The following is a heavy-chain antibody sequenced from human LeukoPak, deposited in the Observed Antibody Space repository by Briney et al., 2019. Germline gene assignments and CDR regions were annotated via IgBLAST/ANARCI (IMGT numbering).Heavy chain of an antibody. V-gene: IGHV4-39*01. Sequence: SETLSLTCTVSGGSISSSSYYRGWIRQPPGKGLEWIGIIYYSGSTYHNPSLKSRLTISVDTSKNQFSLKLSSVTATDTAVYYCARRGYCSSTSCYEYWFDPWGQGTLVTVSS. CDR1: GGSISSSSYY. CDR2: IYYSGST. CDR3: ARRGYCSSTSCYEYWFDP. J-gene: IGHJ5*02. D-gene: IGHD2-2*01.